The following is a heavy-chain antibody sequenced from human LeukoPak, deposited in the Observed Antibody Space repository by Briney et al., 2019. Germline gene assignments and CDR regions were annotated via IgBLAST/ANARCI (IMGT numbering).Heavy chain of an antibody. CDR2: IYYSGST. CDR3: ARDNEYSNSDHVNY. Sequence: TSETLSLTCTVSGGSISSGDYYWSWIRQPPGKGLEWIGYIYYSGSTYYNPSLKSRVTISVDTSKNQFSLKLSSVTAADTAVYYCARDNEYSNSDHVNYWGQGTLVTVSS. J-gene: IGHJ4*02. V-gene: IGHV4-30-4*01. D-gene: IGHD6-6*01. CDR1: GGSISSGDYY.